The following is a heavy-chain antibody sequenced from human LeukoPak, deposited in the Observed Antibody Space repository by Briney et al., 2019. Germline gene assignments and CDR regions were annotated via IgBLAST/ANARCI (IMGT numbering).Heavy chain of an antibody. J-gene: IGHJ4*02. CDR1: GFTVSSNY. CDR2: IYDIGNT. D-gene: IGHD3-16*01. Sequence: PGGSLRLSCAVSGFTVSSNYMSWVRQAPGKGLEWVSVIYDIGNTYYADSVKGRFTISRDTSKNTVYLQMNSLRAEDTAVYYCAKGVITFGGAPFDYWGQGTLVTVSS. V-gene: IGHV3-53*01. CDR3: AKGVITFGGAPFDY.